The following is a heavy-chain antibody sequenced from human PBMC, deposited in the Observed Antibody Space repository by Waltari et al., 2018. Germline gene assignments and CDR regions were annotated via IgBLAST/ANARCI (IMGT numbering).Heavy chain of an antibody. CDR3: AREGSKEWFTDY. CDR1: GYTFTGYY. D-gene: IGHD3-3*01. V-gene: IGHV1-69*01. Sequence: QVQLVQSGAEVKKPGASVKVSCKASGYTFTGYYMHWVRQAPGQGLEWMGGIIPIFGTANYAQKFQGRVTITADESTSTAYMELSSLRSEDTAVYYCAREGSKEWFTDYWGQGTLVTVSS. J-gene: IGHJ4*02. CDR2: IIPIFGTA.